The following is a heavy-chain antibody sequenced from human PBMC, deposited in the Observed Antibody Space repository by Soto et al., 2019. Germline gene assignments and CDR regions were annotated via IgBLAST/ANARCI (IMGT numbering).Heavy chain of an antibody. J-gene: IGHJ4*02. Sequence: GESLKISCAASGFTFSSYAMHWVRQAPGKGLEWVAVISYDGSNKYYADSVKGRFTISRDNSKNTRYLQMNSLRAEDTAVYSCARGNDSPGRLDYWGQGTLVTVSS. D-gene: IGHD1-1*01. CDR1: GFTFSSYA. CDR3: ARGNDSPGRLDY. V-gene: IGHV3-30*04. CDR2: ISYDGSNK.